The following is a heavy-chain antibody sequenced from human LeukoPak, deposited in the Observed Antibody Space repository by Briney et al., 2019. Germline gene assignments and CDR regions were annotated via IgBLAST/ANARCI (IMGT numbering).Heavy chain of an antibody. CDR1: GFTFSSYA. D-gene: IGHD5-12*01. CDR2: ISGSGGST. CDR3: VPAGIVATMGSSGGYYMDV. V-gene: IGHV3-23*01. J-gene: IGHJ6*03. Sequence: GGSLRLSCAASGFTFSSYAMSWVRQAPGKGLEWVSAISGSGGSTYYADSVKGRFTISRDNSKNTLYLQMNSLRAEDTAVYYCVPAGIVATMGSSGGYYMDVWGKGTTVTVSS.